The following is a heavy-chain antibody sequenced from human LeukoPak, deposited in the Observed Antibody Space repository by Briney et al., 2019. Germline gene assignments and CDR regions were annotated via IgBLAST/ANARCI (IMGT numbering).Heavy chain of an antibody. Sequence: TSETLSLTCTVSGGSISSYYWSWIRQPPGKGLEWIGYIYYSGSTNYNPSLKSRVTISVDTSKNQFSLKLSSVTAADTAVYYCARHKKITMVRGVIMGYFDYWGQGTLVTVSS. CDR3: ARHKKITMVRGVIMGYFDY. J-gene: IGHJ4*02. CDR2: IYYSGST. D-gene: IGHD3-10*01. CDR1: GGSISSYY. V-gene: IGHV4-59*08.